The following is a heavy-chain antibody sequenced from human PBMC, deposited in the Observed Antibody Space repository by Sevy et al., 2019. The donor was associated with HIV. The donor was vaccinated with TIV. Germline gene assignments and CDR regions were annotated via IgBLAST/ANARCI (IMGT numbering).Heavy chain of an antibody. J-gene: IGHJ4*02. CDR1: GGSTISGAYY. V-gene: IGHV4-61*02. Sequence: SETLSLTCTVSGGSTISGAYYWSWIRQPAGKGLEWIGRIYTSGGGGTNYNPSLKSRVTMSLDTSKNQISLNLSSVTAADTAVYYCARELGYWGLGTLVTVSS. CDR3: ARELGY. CDR2: IYTSGGGGT.